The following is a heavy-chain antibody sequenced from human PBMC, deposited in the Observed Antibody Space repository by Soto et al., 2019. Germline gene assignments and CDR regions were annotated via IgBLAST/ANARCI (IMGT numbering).Heavy chain of an antibody. J-gene: IGHJ4*02. CDR1: GGSISSGGYY. V-gene: IGHV4-31*03. CDR2: IYYSGST. CDR3: ARASKQYYYDSSGDFDY. Sequence: SETLSLTCTVSGGSISSGGYYWSWIRQHPGKGLEWIGYIYYSGSTYYNPSLKSRVTISVDTSKNQFSLKLSSVTAADTAVYYCARASKQYYYDSSGDFDYWGQGTLVTVSS. D-gene: IGHD3-22*01.